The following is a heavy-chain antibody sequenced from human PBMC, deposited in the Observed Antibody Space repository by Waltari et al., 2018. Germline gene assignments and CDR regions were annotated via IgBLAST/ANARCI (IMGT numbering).Heavy chain of an antibody. D-gene: IGHD1-26*01. Sequence: QVQLQESGPGLVKPSETLSLTCTVSGGSTSTSYLSWVRQSPGKGLEWIGYLHYSGSRLYNPPLRSRVAISLDTPTNRFSLWLRSVTAADAAIYYCARADTSTSYFYYYMDVWGKGTTVTVSS. V-gene: IGHV4-59*01. J-gene: IGHJ6*03. CDR3: ARADTSTSYFYYYMDV. CDR2: LHYSGSR. CDR1: GGSTSTSY.